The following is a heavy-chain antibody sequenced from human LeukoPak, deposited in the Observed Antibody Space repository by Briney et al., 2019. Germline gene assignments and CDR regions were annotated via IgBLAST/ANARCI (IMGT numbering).Heavy chain of an antibody. CDR2: INPKSGAT. J-gene: IGHJ4*02. CDR3: AATTQGTGGDFDY. D-gene: IGHD7-27*01. CDR1: GYMFTGYY. V-gene: IGHV1-2*02. Sequence: ASVKVSCKTSGYMFTGYYMHWVRQAPGQGLEWMGWINPKSGATNYAQKFQGRVTMTRDTSITTAYMELYRLTSDDTAVFYCAATTQGTGGDFDYWGQGTLATVSA.